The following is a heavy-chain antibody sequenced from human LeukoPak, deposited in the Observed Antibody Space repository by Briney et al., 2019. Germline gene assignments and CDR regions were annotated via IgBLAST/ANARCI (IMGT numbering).Heavy chain of an antibody. CDR1: GYTFTGYY. D-gene: IGHD4-17*01. CDR2: INPNSGGT. J-gene: IGHJ4*02. CDR3: AVLGNGDYVDWGVDY. V-gene: IGHV1-2*02. Sequence: ASVKVSCKASGYTFTGYYTHWVRQAPGQGLEWMGWINPNSGGTNYAQKFQGRVTMTRDTSISTAYMELSRLRSDDTAVYYCAVLGNGDYVDWGVDYWGQGTLVTISS.